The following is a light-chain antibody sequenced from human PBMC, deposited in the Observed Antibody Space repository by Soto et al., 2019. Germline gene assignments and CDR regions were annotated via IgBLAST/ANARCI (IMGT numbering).Light chain of an antibody. Sequence: QCALTQPASVSGSPGQSITISCTGTSSDVGGYDYVSWYQQLPGKAPKLLIYDVNNRPSGVSHRFSGSKSGNTASLTISGLQAEDEADYYCSSYTGSSTFVFGTGTKVTVL. J-gene: IGLJ1*01. V-gene: IGLV2-14*01. CDR3: SSYTGSSTFV. CDR2: DVN. CDR1: SSDVGGYDY.